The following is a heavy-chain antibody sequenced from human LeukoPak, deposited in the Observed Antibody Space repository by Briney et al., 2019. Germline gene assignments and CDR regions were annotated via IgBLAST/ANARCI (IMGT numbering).Heavy chain of an antibody. J-gene: IGHJ6*04. CDR3: AREWGV. V-gene: IGHV3-23*01. Sequence: GGSLRLSCAASGLTFSSYAMTWVRQAPGKGLEWVSAISRSGGSTNYADSVKGRFTISRDNSKNTVYLQMHSLRVEDTAVYYCAREWGVWGKGTTVTVSS. D-gene: IGHD1-26*01. CDR2: ISRSGGST. CDR1: GLTFSSYA.